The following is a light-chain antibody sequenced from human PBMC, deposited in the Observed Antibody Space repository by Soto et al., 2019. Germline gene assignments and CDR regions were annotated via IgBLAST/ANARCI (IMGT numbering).Light chain of an antibody. J-gene: IGLJ1*01. CDR3: SSYTSGSTLYV. V-gene: IGLV2-14*01. Sequence: QSALTQPASVSGSPGQSITISCTGTNSDVGSYNYVSWYQHHPGKAPRLMIYASSNRPSGVSHRFSGSRSGNTASLTISGLQAEDEADYYCSSYTSGSTLYVFGTGTQLTVL. CDR1: NSDVGSYNY. CDR2: ASS.